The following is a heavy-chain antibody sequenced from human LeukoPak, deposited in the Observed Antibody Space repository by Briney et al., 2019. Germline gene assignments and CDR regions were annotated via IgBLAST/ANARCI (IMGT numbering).Heavy chain of an antibody. CDR1: GGSISSSSYY. Sequence: PSETLSLTCTVSGGSISSSSYYWGRIRQPPGKGLQWLVSIYYSGSTYYNPYLKSRVTISVDTSKNPFSLKLSSVTAADTAVYYCARGITMVRGAFNWFDPWGQGTLVTVSS. V-gene: IGHV4-39*01. J-gene: IGHJ5*02. D-gene: IGHD3-10*01. CDR3: ARGITMVRGAFNWFDP. CDR2: IYYSGST.